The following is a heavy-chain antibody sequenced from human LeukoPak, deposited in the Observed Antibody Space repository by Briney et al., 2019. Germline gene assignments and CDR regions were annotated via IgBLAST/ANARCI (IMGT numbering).Heavy chain of an antibody. Sequence: SETLSLTCAVSGDSISSYFWNWIRQPAGKGLEWIGRIYTSGNTNYSPSLRSRVTMSVDTSKNQFSLKLSSVTAADTAVYYCVRGGRAATGNYFDPWGQGTLVTVSS. CDR2: IYTSGNT. D-gene: IGHD1-1*01. CDR3: VRGGRAATGNYFDP. J-gene: IGHJ5*02. V-gene: IGHV4-4*07. CDR1: GDSISSYF.